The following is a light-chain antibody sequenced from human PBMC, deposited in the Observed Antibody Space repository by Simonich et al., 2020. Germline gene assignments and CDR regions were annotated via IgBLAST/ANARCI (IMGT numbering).Light chain of an antibody. V-gene: IGLV2-14*01. CDR1: SSDVGGYNY. Sequence: QSALTQPASVSGYPGQSITISCTGTSSDVGGYNYVSWYQQHPGKAPKLMIYDVSKRPSGVSNRFSGSKSGNTAYLTISGLQAEDEADYYCSSYTSSSTWVFGGGTKLTVL. CDR2: DVS. J-gene: IGLJ3*02. CDR3: SSYTSSSTWV.